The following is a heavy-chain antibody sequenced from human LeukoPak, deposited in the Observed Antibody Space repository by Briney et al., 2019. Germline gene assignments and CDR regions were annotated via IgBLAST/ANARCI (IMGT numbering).Heavy chain of an antibody. CDR2: IYHGGAT. J-gene: IGHJ4*02. V-gene: IGHV4-4*02. D-gene: IGHD4-17*01. Sequence: SGTLSLTCAVSGASITSNHWWSWARQAPGEGLEWIGEIYHGGATTYNPSLKSRVTMSVDKSKNEFSLSLRSVTAADTAVCYCATYLYGDYGYYYFDYWGPGTLVTVSS. CDR3: ATYLYGDYGYYYFDY. CDR1: GASITSNHW.